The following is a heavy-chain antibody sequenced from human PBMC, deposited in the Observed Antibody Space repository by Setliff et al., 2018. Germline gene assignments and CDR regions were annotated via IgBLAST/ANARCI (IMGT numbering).Heavy chain of an antibody. CDR1: GDSISSGDYF. CDR2: IYHSGSA. CDR3: AREVGTSTSSDAFDV. J-gene: IGHJ3*01. V-gene: IGHV4-30-4*02. Sequence: PSDTLSLTCTVSGDSISSGDYFWSWIRQPPGKGLEWIAYIYHSGSAYYNPSLKSRVTMSVDTSKNQFSLHLTSVTAADTAVYYCAREVGTSTSSDAFDVWGQGMMVTRLL. D-gene: IGHD1-26*01.